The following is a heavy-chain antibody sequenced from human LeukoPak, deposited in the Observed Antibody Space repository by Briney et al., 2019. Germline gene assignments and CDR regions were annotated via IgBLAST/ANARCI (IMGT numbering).Heavy chain of an antibody. CDR2: MNPNSGNT. Sequence: ASVKVSCKASGYTFTSYDINWVRQATGQGLEWMGWMNPNSGNTGYAQKFQGRVTMTRNTSISTAYMELSSLRSEDTAVYYCARVQEYCSSTSCYNWFDSWGQGTLVTVSS. D-gene: IGHD2-2*01. CDR1: GYTFTSYD. J-gene: IGHJ5*01. V-gene: IGHV1-8*01. CDR3: ARVQEYCSSTSCYNWFDS.